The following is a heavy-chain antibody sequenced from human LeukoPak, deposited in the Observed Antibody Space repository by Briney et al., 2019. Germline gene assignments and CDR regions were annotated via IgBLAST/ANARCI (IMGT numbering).Heavy chain of an antibody. J-gene: IGHJ4*02. CDR1: GFTFSDYA. CDR2: ILYGESNK. CDR3: AKGRVGATPPLR. Sequence: QPGRSLRLSCAASGFTFSDYAMHWVRQAPGKGLEWLADILYGESNKYYADSVKGRFTISRDTSKNTLYLQMDSLRAEDTAVYYCAKGRVGATPPLRWGQGTLVTVSS. D-gene: IGHD1-26*01. V-gene: IGHV3-30-3*02.